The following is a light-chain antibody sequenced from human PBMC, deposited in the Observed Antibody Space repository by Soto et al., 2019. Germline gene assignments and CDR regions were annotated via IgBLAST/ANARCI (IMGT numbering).Light chain of an antibody. V-gene: IGKV3-20*01. CDR2: GAS. CDR1: QSVGSDY. J-gene: IGKJ3*01. CDR3: QHYGDSAPFT. Sequence: IVLTHSPGTLSLSPGERATLSCRASQSVGSDYLAWYQQRPGQAPRLLIYGASSRATGIPARFSGSGSGTDFTLTISRLEPEDFAVYYCQHYGDSAPFTFGPGTKVDIK.